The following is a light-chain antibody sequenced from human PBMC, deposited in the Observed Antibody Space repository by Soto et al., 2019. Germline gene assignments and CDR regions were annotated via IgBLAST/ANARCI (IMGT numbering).Light chain of an antibody. CDR1: QSVSSY. V-gene: IGKV3-11*01. Sequence: EIVLTQSPATLSLSPGERATLSCRASQSVSSYLAWYQHKPGQAPRLLIYDASSRATGIPVRFSGSGSGTDFTLTISSLEPEDFALYYCQQRSNWPPVYTFGQGTKLEIK. CDR2: DAS. J-gene: IGKJ2*01. CDR3: QQRSNWPPVYT.